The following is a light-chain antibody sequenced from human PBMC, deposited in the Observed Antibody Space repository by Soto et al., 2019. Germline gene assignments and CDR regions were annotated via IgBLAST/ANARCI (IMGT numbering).Light chain of an antibody. V-gene: IGKV1-5*03. J-gene: IGKJ5*01. CDR2: KAS. Sequence: DIQMTQSPSTLSGSVGDRVTITCRASQTISSWLAWYQQKPGKAPKLLIYKASTLKSGVPSRFSGSGSGTEFTLTISSLQPEDFATYYCQQSYSTPRTFGQGTRLEIK. CDR3: QQSYSTPRT. CDR1: QTISSW.